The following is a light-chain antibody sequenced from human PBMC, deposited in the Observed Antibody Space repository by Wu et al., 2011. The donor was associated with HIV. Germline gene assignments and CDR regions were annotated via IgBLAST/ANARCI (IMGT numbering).Light chain of an antibody. CDR2: DAS. CDR3: QQRRNWPRS. V-gene: IGKV3-11*01. Sequence: ETVLSQSPATLSLSPGESATLSCRASQSITNSLAWFKQKPGQAPSLLIYDASNRATGIPARFSGSGSGTDFTLTISSLEPEDFAVYYCQQRRNWPRSFGQGDQAGDQT. J-gene: IGKJ2*03. CDR1: QSITNS.